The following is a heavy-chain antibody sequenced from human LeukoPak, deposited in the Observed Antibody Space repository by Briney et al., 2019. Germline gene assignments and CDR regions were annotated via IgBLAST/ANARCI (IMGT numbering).Heavy chain of an antibody. D-gene: IGHD5-24*01. V-gene: IGHV4-38-2*01. CDR2: IYHSGIT. CDR1: GGSFSGYY. J-gene: IGHJ4*02. CDR3: ARRDGTYFDS. Sequence: PSETLSLTCAVYGGSFSGYYWGWIRQPPGKGLEWIGTIYHSGITYYNSSLKSRVIISVDTSKNQFSLKLNSVTAADTAVYYCARRDGTYFDSWGQGTLVTVSS.